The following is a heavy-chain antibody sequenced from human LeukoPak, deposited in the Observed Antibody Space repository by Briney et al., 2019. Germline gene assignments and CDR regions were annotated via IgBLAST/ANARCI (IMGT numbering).Heavy chain of an antibody. D-gene: IGHD3-10*01. J-gene: IGHJ4*02. V-gene: IGHV1-2*02. CDR2: INPNSGGT. CDR3: ARVDMVRGVIILAY. Sequence: ASVKVSCKASGYTFTGYYMHWVRQAPGQGLEWMGWINPNSGGTNYAQKFQGRVTMTRDTSISTAYMELSSLRSEDTAVYYCARVDMVRGVIILAYWGQGTLVTVSS. CDR1: GYTFTGYY.